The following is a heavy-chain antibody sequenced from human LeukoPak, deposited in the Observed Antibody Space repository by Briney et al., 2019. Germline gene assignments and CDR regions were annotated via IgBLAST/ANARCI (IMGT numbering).Heavy chain of an antibody. CDR2: IYYSGST. Sequence: SETLSLTRTVSGGSISSSSYYWGWIRQPPGQGLEWIGSIYYSGSTYYNPSLKSRVTISVDTSKNQFSLKLSSVTAADTAVYYCASRIPDCSGGSCYSTFWDYWGQGTLVTVSS. CDR1: GGSISSSSYY. CDR3: ASRIPDCSGGSCYSTFWDY. D-gene: IGHD2-15*01. V-gene: IGHV4-39*01. J-gene: IGHJ4*02.